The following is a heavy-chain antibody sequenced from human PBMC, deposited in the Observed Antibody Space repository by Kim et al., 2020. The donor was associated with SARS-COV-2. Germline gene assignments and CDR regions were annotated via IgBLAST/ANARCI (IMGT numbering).Heavy chain of an antibody. V-gene: IGHV3-43*02. D-gene: IGHD3-22*01. CDR1: GFTFDDYA. CDR3: AKDPDLAYYDSSGYPQYNWFDP. CDR2: ISGDGGST. Sequence: GGSLRLSCAASGFTFDDYAMHWVRQAPGKGLEWVSLISGDGGSTYYADSVKGRFTISRDNSKNSLYLQMNSLRTEDTALYYCAKDPDLAYYDSSGYPQYNWFDPWGQGTLVTVSS. J-gene: IGHJ5*02.